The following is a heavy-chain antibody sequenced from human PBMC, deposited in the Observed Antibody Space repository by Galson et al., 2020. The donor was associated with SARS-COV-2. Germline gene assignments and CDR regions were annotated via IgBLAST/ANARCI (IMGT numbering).Heavy chain of an antibody. D-gene: IGHD2-8*02. CDR3: ARDLVSHEDYYYGMDV. CDR2: IYYSGST. CDR1: GGSISSYY. V-gene: IGHV4-59*01. J-gene: IGHJ6*02. Sequence: SETLSLTCTVSGGSISSYYWSWIRQPPGKGLEWIGYIYYSGSTNYNPSLKSRVTISVDTSKNQFSLKLSSVTAADTAVYYCARDLVSHEDYYYGMDVWGQGTTVTVSS.